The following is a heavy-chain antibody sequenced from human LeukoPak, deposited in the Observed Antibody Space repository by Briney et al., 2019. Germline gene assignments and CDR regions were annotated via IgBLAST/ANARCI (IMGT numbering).Heavy chain of an antibody. D-gene: IGHD5-12*01. V-gene: IGHV4-39*07. CDR2: IYHSGGT. CDR1: GGSILSSSYY. CDR3: ARTTEGYAGGPGYSYYYYMDV. J-gene: IGHJ6*03. Sequence: SETLSLTCTASGGSILSSSYYWGWIRQPPGKGLEWIGSIYHSGGTYYNPSLMSRVTISVDTSKNQVSLKLRSVTAADTAVYYCARTTEGYAGGPGYSYYYYMDVWGKGTTVTISS.